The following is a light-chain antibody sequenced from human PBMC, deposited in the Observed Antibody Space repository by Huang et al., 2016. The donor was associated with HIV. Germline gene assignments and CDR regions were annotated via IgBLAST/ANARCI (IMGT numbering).Light chain of an antibody. V-gene: IGKV3-11*01. CDR3: QQRSNWPPLT. J-gene: IGKJ4*01. Sequence: EIVFTQSPATLSLSPGEKATLSCRASQSVSSYLAWDQQKPGQAPRLLIYDASNRATGIPARFSGSGSGTDFTLTISSLEPEDFAVYYCQQRSNWPPLTFGGGTKVEIK. CDR1: QSVSSY. CDR2: DAS.